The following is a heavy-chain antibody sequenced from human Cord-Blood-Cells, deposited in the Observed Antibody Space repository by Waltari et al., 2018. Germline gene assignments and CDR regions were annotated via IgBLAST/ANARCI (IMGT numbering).Heavy chain of an antibody. Sequence: QLQLQESGPGLVKPSETLSLTCTVSGGSIRSSSYYWGWNRQPPGKGLGWIGGIYYRWSTYYNPSLKSRVTISVDTSKNQFSLKRSSVTAADTAVYYCARDRAVAASDYTIDAFDIWGQGTMVTVSS. V-gene: IGHV4-39*01. CDR3: ARDRAVAASDYTIDAFDI. CDR2: IYYRWST. CDR1: GGSIRSSSYY. D-gene: IGHD6-19*01. J-gene: IGHJ3*02.